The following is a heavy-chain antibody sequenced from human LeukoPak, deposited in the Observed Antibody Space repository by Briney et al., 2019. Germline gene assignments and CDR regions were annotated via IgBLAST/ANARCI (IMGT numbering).Heavy chain of an antibody. Sequence: SESLSLTCAVYGGSFSDYYWSWIRQPPGKGLEWIGEIKHSGSTNNNPSLKSRVTISVDTSKNQFSLKLNSVTAADTAVYYCARQPHPRGYFDYWGQGTLVTVFS. V-gene: IGHV4-34*01. D-gene: IGHD3-16*01. CDR1: GGSFSDYY. CDR2: IKHSGST. CDR3: ARQPHPRGYFDY. J-gene: IGHJ4*02.